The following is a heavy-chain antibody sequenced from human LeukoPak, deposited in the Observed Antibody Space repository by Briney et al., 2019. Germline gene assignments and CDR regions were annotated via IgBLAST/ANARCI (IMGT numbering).Heavy chain of an antibody. Sequence: ASVKVSCKASGYTFTSYYMHWVRQAPGQGLEWMGWMNPNSGNTGYAQKFQGRVTMTRNTFISTAYMELSSLRSEDTAVYYCARGRRVHSYGFNNWFDPWGQGTLVTVSS. CDR1: GYTFTSYY. V-gene: IGHV1-8*02. J-gene: IGHJ5*02. D-gene: IGHD5-18*01. CDR2: MNPNSGNT. CDR3: ARGRRVHSYGFNNWFDP.